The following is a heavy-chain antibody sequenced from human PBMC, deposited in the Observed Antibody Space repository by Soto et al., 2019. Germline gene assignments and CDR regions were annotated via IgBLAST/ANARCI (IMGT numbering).Heavy chain of an antibody. CDR2: ISGSGGST. CDR1: GFTFSSYA. D-gene: IGHD3-3*01. CDR3: ASYYDFSGLGTSAFDI. J-gene: IGHJ3*02. V-gene: IGHV3-23*01. Sequence: EVQLLESGGGLVQPGGSLRLSCAASGFTFSSYAMSWVRQAPGKGLEWVSAISGSGGSTYYADSVKGRFTISRDNSKNTLYLQMNSLRAEDTAVYYCASYYDFSGLGTSAFDIWGQGTMVTVSS.